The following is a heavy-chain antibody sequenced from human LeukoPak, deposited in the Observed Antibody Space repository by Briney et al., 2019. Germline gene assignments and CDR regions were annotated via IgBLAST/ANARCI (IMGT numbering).Heavy chain of an antibody. CDR3: AGGSYYGSGSRPGYLGH. D-gene: IGHD3-10*01. Sequence: GGSLRLSCAASGFSVSNNYVDWVRQPPGKGLEWVSSMDNFANKYYADSVQGRFTISRDSSRNTVLLQMNSLTVEDAAVYYCAGGSYYGSGSRPGYLGHWGLGTLVTVSS. V-gene: IGHV3-53*01. CDR2: MDNFANK. CDR1: GFSVSNNY. J-gene: IGHJ4*02.